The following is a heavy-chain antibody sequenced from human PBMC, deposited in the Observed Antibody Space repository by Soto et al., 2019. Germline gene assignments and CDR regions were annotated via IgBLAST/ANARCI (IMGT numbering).Heavy chain of an antibody. J-gene: IGHJ6*02. CDR2: IYYSGST. Sequence: LSLTCTVSGGSISSYYWSWIRQPPGKGLEWIGYIYYSGSTNYNPSLKSRVTISVDTSKNQFSLKLSSVTAADTAVYYCARDNMGRATIPRYYYYYYGMDVWGQGTTVTVSS. CDR1: GGSISSYY. V-gene: IGHV4-59*01. CDR3: ARDNMGRATIPRYYYYYYGMDV. D-gene: IGHD5-12*01.